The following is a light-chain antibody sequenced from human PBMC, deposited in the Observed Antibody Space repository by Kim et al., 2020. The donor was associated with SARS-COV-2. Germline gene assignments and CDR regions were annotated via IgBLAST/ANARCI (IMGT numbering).Light chain of an antibody. V-gene: IGLV2-14*01. CDR1: TSDIGAYHY. CDR3: CSHTSSSTVI. J-gene: IGLJ2*01. CDR2: DVS. Sequence: QSALTQPASVSGSPEQSITISCTGTTSDIGAYHYVSWYQQHPGKAPKLMIYDVSKRPSGVSNRFSGSKSGNTASLTISGLQAEDEADYSCCSHTSSSTVIFGGGTQLTVL.